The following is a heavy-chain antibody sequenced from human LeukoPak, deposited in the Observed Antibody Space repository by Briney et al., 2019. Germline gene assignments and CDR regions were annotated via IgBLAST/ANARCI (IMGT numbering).Heavy chain of an antibody. Sequence: SETLSLTCIVSGVSISSYYWSWIRQPAGKGLEWIGRIHTSGSTNYNPSLKSRVTMSVDTSKNQFSLKLSSVTAAATAVYYCARGGYYYDSTSYYSLDYWGQGTLVTVSS. CDR1: GVSISSYY. V-gene: IGHV4-4*07. J-gene: IGHJ4*02. D-gene: IGHD3-22*01. CDR2: IHTSGST. CDR3: ARGGYYYDSTSYYSLDY.